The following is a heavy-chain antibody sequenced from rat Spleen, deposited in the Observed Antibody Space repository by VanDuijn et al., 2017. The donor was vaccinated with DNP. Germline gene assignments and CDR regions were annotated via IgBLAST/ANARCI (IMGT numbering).Heavy chain of an antibody. V-gene: IGHV5-25*01. J-gene: IGHJ4*01. CDR3: AKDLHWYAMDA. CDR1: GFTFSDYY. D-gene: IGHD4-2*01. CDR2: ITSSDGNT. Sequence: EVQLVESGGVLVQPGRSLKLSCAASGFTFSDYYMAWVRQAPTKGLEWVASITSSDGNTYYRDSVKGRFTISRDNAENTVYLQMNSLRSEDTATYYCAKDLHWYAMDAWGQGTSVTVSS.